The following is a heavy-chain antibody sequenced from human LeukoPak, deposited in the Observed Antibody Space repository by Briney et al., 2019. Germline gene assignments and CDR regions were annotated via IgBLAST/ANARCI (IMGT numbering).Heavy chain of an antibody. D-gene: IGHD2-2*01. CDR2: ISSTGSHI. Sequence: GGSLRLSCAASGFTFSVYSMNWVRQAPGKGLEWVSSISSTGSHIYYADSVKARFTISRDNAKNSLYLQLNSLRAEDTAVYYCALTRRHYYYGMDVWGQGTTVTVSS. V-gene: IGHV3-21*01. CDR3: ALTRRHYYYGMDV. CDR1: GFTFSVYS. J-gene: IGHJ6*02.